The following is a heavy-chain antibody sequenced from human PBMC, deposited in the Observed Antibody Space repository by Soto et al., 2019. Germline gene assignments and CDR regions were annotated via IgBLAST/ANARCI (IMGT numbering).Heavy chain of an antibody. CDR3: AKGAGRRIVVVVAATDYFDY. CDR1: GFTFSSYA. Sequence: EVQLLESGGGLVQPGGSLRLSCAASGFTFSSYAMSWVRQAPGKGLEWVSAISGSGGSTYYADSVKGRFTISRDNSKNTQYLQMNSLRAEDTAVYYCAKGAGRRIVVVVAATDYFDYWGQGTLVTVSS. CDR2: ISGSGGST. V-gene: IGHV3-23*01. J-gene: IGHJ4*02. D-gene: IGHD2-15*01.